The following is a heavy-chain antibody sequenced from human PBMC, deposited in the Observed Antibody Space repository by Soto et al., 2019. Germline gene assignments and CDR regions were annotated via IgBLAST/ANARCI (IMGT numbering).Heavy chain of an antibody. J-gene: IGHJ5*02. V-gene: IGHV3-23*01. CDR2: ITSSGAA. CDR3: AKGESSVSARDFDP. D-gene: IGHD3-22*01. CDR1: GLTFNNYA. Sequence: VQLLESGGDLAQPGGSLRLSCEASGLTFNNYAIAWVRQAPGKGLEWVSGITSSGAAYYADSVKGRFTISRDNSKNTLYLQMNSLRAEDTAVYFCAKGESSVSARDFDPWGQGTLVTVSS.